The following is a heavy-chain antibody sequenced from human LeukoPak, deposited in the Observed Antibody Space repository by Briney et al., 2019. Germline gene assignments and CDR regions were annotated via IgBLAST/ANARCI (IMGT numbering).Heavy chain of an antibody. V-gene: IGHV1-8*01. CDR1: GYTFTSYD. D-gene: IGHD6-6*01. Sequence: ASVKVSCKASGYTFTSYDINWVRQATGQGLEWMGWMNPNSGNTGYAQKFQGRVTMTRNTSISTAYMELSSLRSEDTAVYYCARGVSSSSSPYYYYMDVWGKGTTVTVSS. CDR3: ARGVSSSSSPYYYYMDV. J-gene: IGHJ6*03. CDR2: MNPNSGNT.